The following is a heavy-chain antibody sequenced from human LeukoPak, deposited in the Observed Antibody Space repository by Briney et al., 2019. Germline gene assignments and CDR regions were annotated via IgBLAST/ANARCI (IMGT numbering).Heavy chain of an antibody. CDR1: GYSFINYW. V-gene: IGHV5-51*01. CDR2: IYPGDSET. D-gene: IGHD2-15*01. J-gene: IGHJ4*02. Sequence: GESLKISCKGSGYSFINYWIAWVRHMLGKGLEWMGIIYPGDSETRYSPSFQGQVTISVDKSIGTAYLQWSSLKASDTAMYYCARRAQGYDYWGQGTLVTVSS. CDR3: ARRAQGYDY.